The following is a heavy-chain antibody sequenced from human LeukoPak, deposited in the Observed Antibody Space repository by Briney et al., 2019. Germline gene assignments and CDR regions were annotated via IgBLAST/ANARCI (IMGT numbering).Heavy chain of an antibody. Sequence: GGSLRLSSAASGFTFNSYAMSWVRQAPGKGLEWVSAISSGGRTYYADSVKGRFTISRDNSRNTVYLQMNSLRAEDTAIFYCARRRRIAAAGTDAFDMWGQGTMVTVSS. CDR1: GFTFNSYA. J-gene: IGHJ3*02. CDR3: ARRRRIAAAGTDAFDM. V-gene: IGHV3-23*01. CDR2: ISSGGRT. D-gene: IGHD6-13*01.